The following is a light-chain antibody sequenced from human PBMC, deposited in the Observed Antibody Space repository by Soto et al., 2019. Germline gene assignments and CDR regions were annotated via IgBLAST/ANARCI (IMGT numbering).Light chain of an antibody. Sequence: QSVLTQPASVSVSPGQSITISCTGTSSDVGRYNYVSWYQHHPGKAPKLIIYEVSSRPSGVSGRFSGSKSGNTASLTISGLQAEDEADYYCSSYTTSITYVFGSGTKVTVL. CDR3: SSYTTSITYV. CDR1: SSDVGRYNY. J-gene: IGLJ1*01. CDR2: EVS. V-gene: IGLV2-14*01.